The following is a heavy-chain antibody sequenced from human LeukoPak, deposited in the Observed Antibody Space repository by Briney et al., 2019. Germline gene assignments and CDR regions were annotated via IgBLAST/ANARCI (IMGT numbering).Heavy chain of an antibody. Sequence: PSETLSLTCAVYGGSFSGYYWSWIRQPPGKGLEWIGEINHSGSTNYNPSLKSRVTISVDTSKNQFSLKLSSVTAADTAVYYCARGQSHYDFWSGYYHWGQGTLVTVSS. CDR1: GGSFSGYY. CDR2: INHSGST. CDR3: ARGQSHYDFWSGYYH. J-gene: IGHJ5*02. D-gene: IGHD3-3*01. V-gene: IGHV4-34*01.